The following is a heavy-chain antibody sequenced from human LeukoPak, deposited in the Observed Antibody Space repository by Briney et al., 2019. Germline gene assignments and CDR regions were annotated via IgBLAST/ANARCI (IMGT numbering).Heavy chain of an antibody. CDR3: ARDFSSSWYVFGY. J-gene: IGHJ4*02. CDR1: GYTFTSCV. V-gene: IGHV1-3*01. D-gene: IGHD6-13*01. Sequence: ASVKVSCKASGYTFTSCVIHWVRQAPGQRPEWMGWISAGNGNTKYSQKFQGRVTITRDTSASTAYMELSSLRSEDTAVYYCARDFSSSWYVFGYWGQGILVTVSS. CDR2: ISAGNGNT.